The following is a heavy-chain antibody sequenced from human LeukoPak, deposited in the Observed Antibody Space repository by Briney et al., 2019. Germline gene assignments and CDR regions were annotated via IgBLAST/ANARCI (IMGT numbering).Heavy chain of an antibody. J-gene: IGHJ4*02. CDR3: ASFDGIAAAGTGVDY. D-gene: IGHD6-13*01. CDR1: GFTFSSYA. V-gene: IGHV3-30*04. CDR2: ISYDGSNK. Sequence: PGRSLRLSCAASGFTFSSYAMHWVRQAPGKGLEWVAVISYDGSNKYYADSVKGRFTISRDNSKNTLYLQMNRLRAEDTAVYYCASFDGIAAAGTGVDYWGQGTLVTVSS.